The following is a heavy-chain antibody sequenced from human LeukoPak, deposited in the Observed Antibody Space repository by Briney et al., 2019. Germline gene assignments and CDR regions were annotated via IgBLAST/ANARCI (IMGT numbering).Heavy chain of an antibody. J-gene: IGHJ4*02. CDR3: ATYDSVWRSSDY. CDR1: GFTFRSYS. D-gene: IGHD3-16*01. V-gene: IGHV3-48*01. Sequence: GGSLRLSCAASGFTFRSYSMNWVRQAPGKGLEWISYISSGSNTIYYADSAKGRFTISRDNAKNSLFLQMNSLRAEDTAVYYCATYDSVWRSSDYWGQGTLVTVSS. CDR2: ISSGSNTI.